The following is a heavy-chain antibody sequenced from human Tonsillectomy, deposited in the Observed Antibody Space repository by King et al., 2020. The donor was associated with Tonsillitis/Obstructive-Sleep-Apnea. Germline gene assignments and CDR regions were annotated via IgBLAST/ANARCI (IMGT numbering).Heavy chain of an antibody. J-gene: IGHJ3*02. V-gene: IGHV3-9*01. CDR2: ISWNSGSI. D-gene: IGHD6-19*01. CDR1: GFTFDDYA. CDR3: AKAYSRGYAFDI. Sequence: VQLVESGGGLVQPGRSLRLSCAASGFTFDDYAMHWVRQAPGKGLEWVSGISWNSGSIGYADSVKGRFNISRDNAKNSLYLQMNSLRAEDTALYYCAKAYSRGYAFDIWRQATMVTVSS.